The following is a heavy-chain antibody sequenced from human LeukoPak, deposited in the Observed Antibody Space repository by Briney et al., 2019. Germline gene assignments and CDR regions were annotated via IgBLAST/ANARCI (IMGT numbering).Heavy chain of an antibody. D-gene: IGHD4-23*01. Sequence: GGSLRLSCAASGFTFSNYAMHWVRQAPGKGLEWVAVMSYDGSNKYYADSVKGRFTISRDNSKSTLYLQMNSLRAEDTAVYYCARGPHTYGNSFFDYWGQGTLVTVSS. CDR2: MSYDGSNK. V-gene: IGHV3-30-3*01. J-gene: IGHJ4*02. CDR3: ARGPHTYGNSFFDY. CDR1: GFTFSNYA.